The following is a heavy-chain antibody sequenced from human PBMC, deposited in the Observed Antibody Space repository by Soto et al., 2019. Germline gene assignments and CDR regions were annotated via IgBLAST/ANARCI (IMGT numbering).Heavy chain of an antibody. J-gene: IGHJ4*02. CDR3: ATAHSSSWLDY. CDR1: GYTFTSYD. V-gene: IGHV1-8*01. D-gene: IGHD6-13*01. Sequence: QVQLVQSGAEVKKPGASVKVSCKASGYTFTSYDINWVRQATGQGLEWMGWMNPNSGNTGYAQTSHGKVTMTRNTSITTAYMALSSLRSEDTALYYCATAHSSSWLDYWGQGTLVTVSS. CDR2: MNPNSGNT.